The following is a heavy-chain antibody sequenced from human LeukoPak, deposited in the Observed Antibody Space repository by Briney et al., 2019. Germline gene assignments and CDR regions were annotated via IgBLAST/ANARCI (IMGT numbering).Heavy chain of an antibody. CDR2: INAGNGNT. CDR3: ARVDYYDSSGPNFDY. V-gene: IGHV1-3*01. CDR1: GYTFTSYA. D-gene: IGHD3-22*01. Sequence: GASVKVSRKASGYTFTSYAMHWVRQAPGQRLEWMGWINAGNGNTKYSQKFQGRVTITADESTSTAYMELSSLRSEDTAVYYCARVDYYDSSGPNFDYWGQGTLVTVSS. J-gene: IGHJ4*02.